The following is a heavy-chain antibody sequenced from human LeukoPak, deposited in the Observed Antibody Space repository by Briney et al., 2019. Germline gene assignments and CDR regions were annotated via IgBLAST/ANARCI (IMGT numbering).Heavy chain of an antibody. Sequence: ASVKVSCKASGYTFSSYDINWVRQAPGQGLGGMGWMSPNSGNIGYAQKFQGRLTISRNVSINTASMALTSLRSDDTAVYYCARDLGVVTPRFDPWGQGTLVIVSS. V-gene: IGHV1-8*03. CDR1: GYTFSSYD. CDR2: MSPNSGNI. D-gene: IGHD2-2*01. J-gene: IGHJ5*02. CDR3: ARDLGVVTPRFDP.